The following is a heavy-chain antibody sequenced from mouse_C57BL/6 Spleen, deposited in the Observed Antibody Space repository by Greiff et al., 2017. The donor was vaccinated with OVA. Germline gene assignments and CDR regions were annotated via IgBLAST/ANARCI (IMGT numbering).Heavy chain of an antibody. CDR3: ARDRRGFDY. D-gene: IGHD2-14*01. J-gene: IGHJ2*01. V-gene: IGHV14-2*01. CDR2: IDPEDGDT. CDR1: GFTINDYY. Sequence: EVQLQQSGAELVKPGASVKLSCTASGFTINDYYMHWVKQRNEQGLEWIGRIDPEDGDTNYAPKFQGKATITADTSSNTAYLQLSSLTAEDTAVYYCARDRRGFDYWGQGTTLTVSS.